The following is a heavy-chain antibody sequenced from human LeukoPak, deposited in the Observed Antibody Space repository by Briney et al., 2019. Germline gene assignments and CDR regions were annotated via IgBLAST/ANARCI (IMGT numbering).Heavy chain of an antibody. D-gene: IGHD2-21*01. Sequence: QSGGSLRLSCAASGFTFSSYEMNWVRQAPGKGLEWVSYISSSGSTIYYADSVKGRFTISRDNAKNSLYLQMNSLRAEDTPVYYCARVRTYSAGQTVIDYWGQGTLVTVSS. CDR2: ISSSGSTI. V-gene: IGHV3-48*03. CDR3: ARVRTYSAGQTVIDY. CDR1: GFTFSSYE. J-gene: IGHJ4*02.